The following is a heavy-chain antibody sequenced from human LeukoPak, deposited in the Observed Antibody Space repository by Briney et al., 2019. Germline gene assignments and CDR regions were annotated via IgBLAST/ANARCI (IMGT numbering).Heavy chain of an antibody. CDR3: ARVGIVVAGTFDI. CDR1: GFTFSNYW. J-gene: IGHJ3*02. V-gene: IGHV3-74*01. D-gene: IGHD3-22*01. CDR2: INPDGGRI. Sequence: GGSLRLSCAASGFTFSNYWMHWVRHAPGKGLVWVSRINPDGGRISYADSVQGRFTISRDNAKNTLYLQMNSLRAEDTAVYYCARVGIVVAGTFDIWGQGTMVTVSS.